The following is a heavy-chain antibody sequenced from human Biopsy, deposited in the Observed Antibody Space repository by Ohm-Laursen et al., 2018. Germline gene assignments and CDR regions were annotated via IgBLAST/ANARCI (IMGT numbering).Heavy chain of an antibody. CDR3: ARHAPSYSGSYWRYFDL. Sequence: SQTLSLTCTVSGGSISSYYWSWIRQPPGKGLEWIGYIYYTGSTNYNPSLKRRVTISVDTSMTHLSLSLTSVTAADTAVYYCARHAPSYSGSYWRYFDLWGRGTLVTVSS. V-gene: IGHV4-59*08. D-gene: IGHD1-26*01. J-gene: IGHJ2*01. CDR2: IYYTGST. CDR1: GGSISSYY.